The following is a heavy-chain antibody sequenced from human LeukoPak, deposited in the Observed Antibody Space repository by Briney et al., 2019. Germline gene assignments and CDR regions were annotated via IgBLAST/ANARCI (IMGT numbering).Heavy chain of an antibody. CDR3: VRAVPDLFYSDSSGYYGDAFDV. D-gene: IGHD3-22*01. J-gene: IGHJ3*01. CDR1: GFTVSTNY. V-gene: IGHV3-53*01. Sequence: PGGSLRLSCAASGFTVSTNYMSWVRQAPGKGLEWVSVIYSGGTIRYSDAVESRFTISRDNSRNTLHLQMNNRRSDDTAVYYCVRAVPDLFYSDSSGYYGDAFDVWGQGTVVTVSS. CDR2: IYSGGTI.